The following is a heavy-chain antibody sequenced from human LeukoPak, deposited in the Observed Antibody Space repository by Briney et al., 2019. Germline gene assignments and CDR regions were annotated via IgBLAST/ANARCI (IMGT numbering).Heavy chain of an antibody. CDR3: TRSVRNGHIDY. CDR2: MNPNSGNT. CDR1: GGTFSSYA. D-gene: IGHD2-21*01. J-gene: IGHJ4*02. V-gene: IGHV1-8*02. Sequence: EASVKVSCKASGGTFSSYAISWVRQATGQGLEWMGWMNPNSGNTGYAQKFQGRVTMTRSTSISTAYMELSSLRFEDTAVYYCTRSVRNGHIDYWGQGTLVTVSS.